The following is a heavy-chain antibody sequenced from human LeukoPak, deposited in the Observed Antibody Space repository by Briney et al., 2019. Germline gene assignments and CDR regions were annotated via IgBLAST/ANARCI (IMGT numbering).Heavy chain of an antibody. CDR1: GFTVSSNY. D-gene: IGHD3-22*01. CDR3: AKGGGYYYDSSGYHHDAFDI. V-gene: IGHV3-53*01. J-gene: IGHJ3*02. CDR2: IYSGGST. Sequence: PGGSLRLSCAASGFTVSSNYMSWVRQAPGKGLEWVSVIYSGGSTYYADSVKGRFTISRDNSKNTLYLQMNSLRAEDTAVYYCAKGGGYYYDSSGYHHDAFDIWGQGTMVTVSS.